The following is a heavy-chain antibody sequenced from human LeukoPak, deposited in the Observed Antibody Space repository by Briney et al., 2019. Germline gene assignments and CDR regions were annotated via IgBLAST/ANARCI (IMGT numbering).Heavy chain of an antibody. J-gene: IGHJ4*02. D-gene: IGHD3-3*01. CDR1: GYTFTSYD. V-gene: IGHV1-8*01. CDR2: MNPNSGNT. CDR3: ARAVREWYYFDY. Sequence: GASVKVSCKASGYTFTSYDINWVRQATGQGLEWMGWMNPNSGNTGYAQKFQGRVTMTRNTSISTAYMELGSLRSEDTAVYYCARAVREWYYFDYWGQGTLVTVSS.